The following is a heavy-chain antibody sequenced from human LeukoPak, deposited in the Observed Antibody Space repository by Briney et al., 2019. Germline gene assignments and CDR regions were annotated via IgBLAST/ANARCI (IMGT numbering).Heavy chain of an antibody. D-gene: IGHD4-17*01. CDR2: IYYSGST. CDR1: GGSISSSSYY. V-gene: IGHV4-39*01. Sequence: KPSETLSLTCTVSGGSISSSSYYWGWIRQPPGKGLEWIGSIYYSGSTYYNPSLKSRVTISVDTSKNQFSLKLSSVTAADTAVYYCAGRDYGDFNLFDYWGQGTLVTVSS. CDR3: AGRDYGDFNLFDY. J-gene: IGHJ4*02.